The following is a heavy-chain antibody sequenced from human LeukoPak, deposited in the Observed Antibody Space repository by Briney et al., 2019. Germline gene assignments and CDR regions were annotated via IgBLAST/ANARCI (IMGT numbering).Heavy chain of an antibody. CDR3: ARFSAVYYYVDV. Sequence: PGGSLRLSCAASGFTFDTYNMNWVRQAPGKGLEWVSSIRSYSSYIYYADSVKGRFTISRDDAKNSLYLQMNSLRAEDTAVYYCARFSAVYYYVDVWGTGTTVTVSS. CDR1: GFTFDTYN. D-gene: IGHD2/OR15-2a*01. CDR2: IRSYSSYI. V-gene: IGHV3-21*01. J-gene: IGHJ6*03.